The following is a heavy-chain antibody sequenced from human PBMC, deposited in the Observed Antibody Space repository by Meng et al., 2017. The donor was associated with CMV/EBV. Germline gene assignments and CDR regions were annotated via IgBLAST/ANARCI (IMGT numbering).Heavy chain of an antibody. CDR2: FEPEDGET. Sequence: ASVKVSCKVSGYTLTELSMHWVRQAPGKGLEWMGGFEPEDGETIYAQKFQGRVTMTEDTSTDTAYMELSSLRSEDTAVYYCATVSVGLRFLEGLFAYGVDVWGQGTTVTVSS. D-gene: IGHD3-3*01. CDR3: ATVSVGLRFLEGLFAYGVDV. J-gene: IGHJ6*02. V-gene: IGHV1-24*01. CDR1: GYTLTELS.